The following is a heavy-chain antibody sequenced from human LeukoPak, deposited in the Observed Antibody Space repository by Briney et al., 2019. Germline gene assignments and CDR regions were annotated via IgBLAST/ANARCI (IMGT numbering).Heavy chain of an antibody. J-gene: IGHJ4*02. CDR2: INPHSGST. V-gene: IGHV1-2*06. D-gene: IGHD5-18*01. CDR1: GYVFAGYY. Sequence: ASVKVSCKTSGYVFAGYYIHWVRQAPGQGLEWMGRINPHSGSTDYAQKFQGRDTLTRDTSISTAYMDLNRLTSDDTAVYFCARWDTPMVLSPFYFDYWGQGTLVTVSS. CDR3: ARWDTPMVLSPFYFDY.